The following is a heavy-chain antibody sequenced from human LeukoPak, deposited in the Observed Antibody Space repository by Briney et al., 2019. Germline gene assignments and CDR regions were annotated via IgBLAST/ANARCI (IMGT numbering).Heavy chain of an antibody. Sequence: ASVKVSCKTSGYIFTNHDVNWVRQATGQGLEWVGWVNPNGKRVYAQKFQGRVTLTTDSSISTAYMELTSLRSDDTAVYYCAKGLRSDFWGQGTLVTVSS. V-gene: IGHV1-8*01. CDR2: VNPNGKR. CDR1: GYIFTNHD. D-gene: IGHD3-16*02. CDR3: AKGLRSDF. J-gene: IGHJ4*02.